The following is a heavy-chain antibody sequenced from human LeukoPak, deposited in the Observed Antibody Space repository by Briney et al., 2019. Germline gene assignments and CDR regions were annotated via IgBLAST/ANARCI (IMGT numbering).Heavy chain of an antibody. V-gene: IGHV4-39*01. Sequence: PSETLSLTCTVSGGSISSSSYYWGWIRQPPGKGLEWIGSIYYSGSTYYNPSLKSRVTISVDTSKNQFSLKLSSVTAADTAVHYCARRARKLEPPTVGNSYYFDYWGQGTLVTVSS. CDR3: ARRARKLEPPTVGNSYYFDY. J-gene: IGHJ4*02. CDR1: GGSISSSSYY. D-gene: IGHD1-1*01. CDR2: IYYSGST.